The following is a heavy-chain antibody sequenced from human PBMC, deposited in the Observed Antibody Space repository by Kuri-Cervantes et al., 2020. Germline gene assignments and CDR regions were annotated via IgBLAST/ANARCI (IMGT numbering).Heavy chain of an antibody. J-gene: IGHJ6*03. V-gene: IGHV1-18*01. CDR1: GGTFSSYA. CDR2: ISAYNGDT. CDR3: ARAPPPGTILYYHMDV. D-gene: IGHD1-1*01. Sequence: ASVKVSCKASGGTFSSYAISWVRQAPGQGLEWMGWISAYNGDTNYAQKLQGRVTMTTDTSTSTAYMELRSLRSDDTAVYYCARAPPPGTILYYHMDVWGKGTTVTVSS.